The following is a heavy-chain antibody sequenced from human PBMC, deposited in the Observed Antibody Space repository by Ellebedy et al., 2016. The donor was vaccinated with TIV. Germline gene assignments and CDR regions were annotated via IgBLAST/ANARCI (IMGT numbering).Heavy chain of an antibody. CDR1: GFTFSSYA. CDR2: ISGSGGST. Sequence: GESLKISCAASGFTFSSYAMSWVRQAPGKGLEWVSAISGSGGSTYYADSVKGRFTISRDNSKNTLYLQMNSLRAEDTAVYYCAKDKYSSSSGTFDIWGQGTMVTVSS. D-gene: IGHD6-13*01. V-gene: IGHV3-23*01. CDR3: AKDKYSSSSGTFDI. J-gene: IGHJ3*02.